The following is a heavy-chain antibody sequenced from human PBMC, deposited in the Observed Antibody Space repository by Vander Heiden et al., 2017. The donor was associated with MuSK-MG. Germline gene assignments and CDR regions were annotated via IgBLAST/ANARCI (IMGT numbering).Heavy chain of an antibody. V-gene: IGHV1-2*02. CDR2: INPNSGGT. CDR1: GYTFTGYC. CDR3: ARDDSPHAFDI. Sequence: VRLVQSAAEVTQPGASVTLSCKASGYTFTGYCMHWVRQAARQGLEWMGWINPNSGGTNHAQKFQGRVTMTRDTSISTAYMELSRLRSDDTAVYYCARDDSPHAFDIWGQGTMVTVSS. D-gene: IGHD3-22*01. J-gene: IGHJ3*02.